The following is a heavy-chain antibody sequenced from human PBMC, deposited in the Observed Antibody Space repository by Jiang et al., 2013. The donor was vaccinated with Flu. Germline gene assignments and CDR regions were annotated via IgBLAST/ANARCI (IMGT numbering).Heavy chain of an antibody. CDR3: ASSRLRAGSVDY. Sequence: GPGLVKPSETLSLTCDVSGGSISNYYWNWIRQAAGNGTREWIGRVVDSENINYSPSLRSRVSMSIDTSKNQFSLILTSVTAADTAVYYCASSRLRAGSVDYWGQGTLVIVSS. CDR2: VVDSENI. D-gene: IGHD6-13*01. V-gene: IGHV4-4*07. J-gene: IGHJ4*02. CDR1: GGSISNYY.